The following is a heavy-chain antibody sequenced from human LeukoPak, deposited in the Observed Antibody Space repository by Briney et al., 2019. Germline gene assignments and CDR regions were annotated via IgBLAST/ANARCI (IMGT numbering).Heavy chain of an antibody. CDR2: IIPIFGTA. CDR1: GYTFTSYG. CDR3: ARDNSVRDEAWWFNP. D-gene: IGHD5-24*01. Sequence: GASAKLSCKASGYTFTSYGISWVREAPGQGLEWMGGIIPIFGTANYAQKFQGRVTITADKSTSTAYMELSSLRSEDTAVYYCARDNSVRDEAWWFNPWGQGTLVTVSS. J-gene: IGHJ5*02. V-gene: IGHV1-69*06.